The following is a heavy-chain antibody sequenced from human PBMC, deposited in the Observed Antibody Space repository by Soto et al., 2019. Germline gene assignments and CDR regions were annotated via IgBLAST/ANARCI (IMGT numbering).Heavy chain of an antibody. V-gene: IGHV3-74*01. J-gene: IGHJ3*02. CDR2: INSDGTIT. Sequence: EVQLVESGGGLVQPGGSLRLSCAASGFTFSSYWMHWVRQAPGKGLVWVSRINSDGTITTYADSVKGRFTISRDNAKNTLSLQMNSLRAEDTAVYYCASVVSTIGCDGFDIWGQGTTVTVSS. CDR1: GFTFSSYW. CDR3: ASVVSTIGCDGFDI. D-gene: IGHD5-12*01.